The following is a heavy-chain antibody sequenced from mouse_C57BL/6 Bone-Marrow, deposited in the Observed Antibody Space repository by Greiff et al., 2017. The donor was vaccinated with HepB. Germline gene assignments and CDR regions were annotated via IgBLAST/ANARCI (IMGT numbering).Heavy chain of an antibody. CDR3: ARHYGSSYAWFAY. V-gene: IGHV1-7*01. Sequence: VQLQQSGAELAKPGASVKLSCKASGYTFTSYWMHWVKQRPGQGLEWIGYINPSSGYTKYNQKFKDRATLTADKSSSTAYMQLSSLTYEDSAVYYCARHYGSSYAWFAYWGQGTLVTVSA. J-gene: IGHJ3*01. CDR2: INPSSGYT. CDR1: GYTFTSYW. D-gene: IGHD1-1*01.